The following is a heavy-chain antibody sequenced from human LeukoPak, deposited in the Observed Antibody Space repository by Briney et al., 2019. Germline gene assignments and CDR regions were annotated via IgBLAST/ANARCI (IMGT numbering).Heavy chain of an antibody. J-gene: IGHJ5*02. V-gene: IGHV3-11*01. D-gene: IGHD3-3*01. CDR1: GFTFSDYY. CDR3: AKTASYDFWSGLNWFDP. Sequence: GGSLRLSCAASGFTFSDYYMSWIRQAPGKGLEWVSYISSSGSTIYYADSVKGRFTISRDNAKNSLYLQMDSLRAEDTAVYYCAKTASYDFWSGLNWFDPWGQGTLVTVSS. CDR2: ISSSGSTI.